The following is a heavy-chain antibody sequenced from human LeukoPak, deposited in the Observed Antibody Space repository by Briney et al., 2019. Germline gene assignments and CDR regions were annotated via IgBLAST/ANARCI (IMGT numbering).Heavy chain of an antibody. CDR1: GGTFSGYY. J-gene: IGHJ3*02. CDR2: INHSRSS. CDR3: ARGRAMVTDAFYI. Sequence: PSETLSLTCAVSGGTFSGYYWSWIRQSPGKGLEWIGEINHSRSSNNNVSLKSLVGMSVGTSKNQFCLKLTSVTAAGAAVYYCARGRAMVTDAFYIWGQGTMGTVSS. V-gene: IGHV4-34*01. D-gene: IGHD5-18*01.